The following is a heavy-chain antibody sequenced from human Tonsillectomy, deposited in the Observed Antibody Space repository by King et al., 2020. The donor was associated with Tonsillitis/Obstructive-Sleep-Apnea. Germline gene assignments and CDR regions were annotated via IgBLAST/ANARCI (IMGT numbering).Heavy chain of an antibody. Sequence: LTLKESGPVLVKPTETLTLTCTVSGFSLSNPRMGVSWIRQPPGKALEWLAHIFSNDEKSYSTSLKSRLTISKDTSKSQVVLTMTNMDPVDTATYYCALISYDYGDYITPEYYFDYWGQGTLVTVSS. J-gene: IGHJ4*02. D-gene: IGHD4-17*01. V-gene: IGHV2-26*01. CDR2: IFSNDEK. CDR1: GFSLSNPRMG. CDR3: ALISYDYGDYITPEYYFDY.